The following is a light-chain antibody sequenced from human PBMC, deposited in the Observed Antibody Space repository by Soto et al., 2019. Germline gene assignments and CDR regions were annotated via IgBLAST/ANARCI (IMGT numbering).Light chain of an antibody. CDR1: SGYSNYK. CDR2: VGTGGIVG. V-gene: IGLV9-49*01. J-gene: IGLJ2*01. CDR3: GADHDSGSYFAVV. Sequence: QPVLTQPPSASASLGASVTLTCTLSSGYSNYKVDWYQQRPGKGPRFVMRVGTGGIVGSKGDGIPDRFSVLGSGLNRYLTIKKIQEEDESDYHCGADHDSGSYFAVVFGGGTKLTVL.